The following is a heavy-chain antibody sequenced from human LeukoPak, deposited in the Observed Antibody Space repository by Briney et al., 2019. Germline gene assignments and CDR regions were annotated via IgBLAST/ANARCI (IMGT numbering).Heavy chain of an antibody. CDR1: GFTFTNNW. Sequence: GESLKISCKGFGFTFTNNWIGWVRQKPGKGLEWMGIIYLGDSDVRYSPSFQGQVTISADKSTTTAYLQWSSLKASDTSMYYCARHPSFYSGWPLDYWGQGTLATVSS. CDR3: ARHPSFYSGWPLDY. J-gene: IGHJ4*02. D-gene: IGHD6-19*01. V-gene: IGHV5-51*01. CDR2: IYLGDSDV.